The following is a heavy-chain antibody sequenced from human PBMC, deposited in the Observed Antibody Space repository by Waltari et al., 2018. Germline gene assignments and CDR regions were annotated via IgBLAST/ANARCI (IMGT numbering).Heavy chain of an antibody. V-gene: IGHV3-7*01. CDR1: GLTFSSYW. Sequence: VQLVESGGGLVQPGGSLRLSCAASGLTFSSYWMTWVRQAQGKGLEWVAIIKQDGSEKHYGDSVKGRFTISRDNAKNSLYLQMNSLRVEDTAIYYCARGNWAPFDYWGQGTLVTVSS. CDR2: IKQDGSEK. CDR3: ARGNWAPFDY. D-gene: IGHD7-27*01. J-gene: IGHJ4*02.